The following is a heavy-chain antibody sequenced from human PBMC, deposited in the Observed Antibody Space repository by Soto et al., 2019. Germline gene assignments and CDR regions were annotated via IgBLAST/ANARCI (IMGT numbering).Heavy chain of an antibody. CDR1: GFTFSDHY. Sequence: EVQLVESGGGLVQPGGSLRLSCAASGFTFSDHYMDWVRQAPGKGLEWVGRSRNRVQSYSTEYAESVNGRFTISRDESQNSLYLQMNSLKTEDTAVYYCARVLPSGTNYFTEYWGQGTLVTVSS. J-gene: IGHJ4*02. V-gene: IGHV3-72*01. CDR3: ARVLPSGTNYFTEY. CDR2: SRNRVQSYST. D-gene: IGHD3-10*01.